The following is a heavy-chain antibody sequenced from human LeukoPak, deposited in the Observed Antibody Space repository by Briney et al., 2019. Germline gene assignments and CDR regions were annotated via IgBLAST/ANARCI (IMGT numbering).Heavy chain of an antibody. D-gene: IGHD1-1*01. CDR1: GGPMSTHY. V-gene: IGHV4-59*11. J-gene: IGHJ6*02. Sequence: SETLSLTCTVSGGPMSTHYWSWIRQPPGRRLEWIGNINYSGSTICNPSLKSRVTISVDTSRNQFSLTVSSVTAADTAVYYCARGQRSPGVWGQGTTVTVSS. CDR2: INYSGST. CDR3: ARGQRSPGV.